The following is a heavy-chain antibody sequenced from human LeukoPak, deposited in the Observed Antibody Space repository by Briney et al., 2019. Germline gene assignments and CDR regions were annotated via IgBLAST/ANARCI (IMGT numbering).Heavy chain of an antibody. V-gene: IGHV1-3*01. CDR1: GYTFTNYA. CDR3: ARVVAAQGEFDY. Sequence: GASVKVSCKASGYTFTNYAMHWVRQAPGQRLEWMGWINAGNGNTKYSQKFQGRVTITRDTSASTAYMELSSLRSEDTAVYYCARVVAAQGEFDYWGQGTLVTVSS. D-gene: IGHD6-6*01. J-gene: IGHJ4*02. CDR2: INAGNGNT.